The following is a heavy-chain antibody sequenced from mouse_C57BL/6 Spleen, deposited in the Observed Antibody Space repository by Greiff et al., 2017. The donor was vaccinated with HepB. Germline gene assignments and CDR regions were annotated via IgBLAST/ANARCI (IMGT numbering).Heavy chain of an antibody. V-gene: IGHV5-17*01. CDR1: GFTFSDYG. D-gene: IGHD1-2*01. J-gene: IGHJ1*03. CDR3: ARKGTTAYGYFDV. Sequence: DVMLVESGGGLVKPGGSLKLSCAASGFTFSDYGMHWVRQAPEKGLEWVAYISSGSSTIYYADTVKGRFTISRDNAKNTLFLQMTSLRSEDRAMYYCARKGTTAYGYFDVWGTGTTVTVSS. CDR2: ISSGSSTI.